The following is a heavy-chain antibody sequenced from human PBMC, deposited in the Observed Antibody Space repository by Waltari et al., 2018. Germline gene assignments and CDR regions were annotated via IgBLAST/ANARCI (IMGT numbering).Heavy chain of an antibody. CDR2: IYHIGIS. V-gene: IGHV4-59*02. J-gene: IGHJ4*02. D-gene: IGHD1-26*01. Sequence: QVQLQESGPRLVKPSETLSLTCTVSGGSVSSHYWSWIRQTPGQGLEWVGQIYHIGISNYYSSFKSRVSMSVDTAKSQFSLTLRSVTAADTAVYYCARDILLPGASLYFDFWGQGMLVTVSS. CDR3: ARDILLPGASLYFDF. CDR1: GGSVSSHY.